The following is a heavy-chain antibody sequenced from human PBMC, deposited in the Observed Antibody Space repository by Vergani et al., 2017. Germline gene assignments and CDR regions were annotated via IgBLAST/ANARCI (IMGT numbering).Heavy chain of an antibody. CDR2: LTASGSGI. J-gene: IGHJ4*02. V-gene: IGHV3-23*01. Sequence: EVQLLESGGRLVQPRGSLRLSCVASGFAFSRYAMSWVRQAPGKGLEWVSGLTASGSGISYADSVRGRFTISRDNSKNTLFLQMDSLRAEDTAVYYCAKSGWLQHFGAHYFDSWGQGILVTVSS. D-gene: IGHD5-24*01. CDR1: GFAFSRYA. CDR3: AKSGWLQHFGAHYFDS.